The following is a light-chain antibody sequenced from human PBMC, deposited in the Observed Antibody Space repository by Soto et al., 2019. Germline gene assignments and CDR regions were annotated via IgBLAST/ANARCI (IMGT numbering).Light chain of an antibody. J-gene: IGKJ2*03. CDR3: QQYETYPC. CDR1: QSVDTW. CDR2: KAS. Sequence: DIQMTQSPSTLSASVGDRVTITCRASQSVDTWLAWYQQKPGEAPKLLIYKASSLKSGVPSRFSGSGSGTEFTLTISSLQPDDFATYYCQQYETYPCFGQGTKLEI. V-gene: IGKV1-5*03.